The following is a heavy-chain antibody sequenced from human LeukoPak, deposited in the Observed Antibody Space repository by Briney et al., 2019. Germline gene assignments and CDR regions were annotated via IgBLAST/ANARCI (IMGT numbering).Heavy chain of an antibody. Sequence: ASVKVSCKGSGYTFTNYGISWVRQAPGQGLEWMGWISAYNGYTNYAQKLQGRVTMTTDTSTSTAYMELRSLRSDDTAVYYCARDLEYYDFWSSPISGYWGQGTLVTVSS. CDR2: ISAYNGYT. V-gene: IGHV1-18*01. J-gene: IGHJ4*02. CDR3: ARDLEYYDFWSSPISGY. CDR1: GYTFTNYG. D-gene: IGHD3-3*01.